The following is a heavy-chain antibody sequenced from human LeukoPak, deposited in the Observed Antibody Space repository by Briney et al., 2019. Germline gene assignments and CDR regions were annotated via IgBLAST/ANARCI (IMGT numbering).Heavy chain of an antibody. CDR3: ARERGVYGFDV. Sequence: GASVKVSCKASGYTFRTYGVSWVRQAPGQRLEWMGWISAYNGNTNHAQKFQDRVTMTTDTYTKTAYMERRSLRSDDTAVYYCARERGVYGFDVWGQGTMVTVSS. CDR2: ISAYNGNT. CDR1: GYTFRTYG. D-gene: IGHD3-10*01. J-gene: IGHJ3*01. V-gene: IGHV1-18*01.